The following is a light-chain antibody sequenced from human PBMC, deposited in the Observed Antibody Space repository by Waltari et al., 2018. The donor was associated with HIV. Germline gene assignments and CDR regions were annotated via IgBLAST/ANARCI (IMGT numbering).Light chain of an antibody. V-gene: IGLV1-47*01. CDR3: AAWDDSRRGV. Sequence: QSVLTQPPSASGTPGPRVTISCSGSGSNIGSNYVYWYQHLPGTAPKLLIYRNNQRPSGVPDRFSGSKSGTSASLAISGLRSEDEADYYCAAWDDSRRGVFGGGTKLTVL. CDR1: GSNIGSNY. CDR2: RNN. J-gene: IGLJ2*01.